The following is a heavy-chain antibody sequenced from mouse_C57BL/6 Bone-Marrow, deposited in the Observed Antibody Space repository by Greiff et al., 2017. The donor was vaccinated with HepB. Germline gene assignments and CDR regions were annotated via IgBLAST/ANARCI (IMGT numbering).Heavy chain of an antibody. CDR1: GFTFSSYT. CDR3: ARPYYGYDDGSWFAY. J-gene: IGHJ3*01. Sequence: DVKLVESGGGLVKPGGSLKLSCAASGFTFSSYTMSWVRQTPEKRLEWVATISGGGGNTYYPDSVKGRFTISRDNAKNTLYLQMSSLRSEDTALYYCARPYYGYDDGSWFAYWGQGTLVTVSA. D-gene: IGHD2-9*01. V-gene: IGHV5-9*01. CDR2: ISGGGGNT.